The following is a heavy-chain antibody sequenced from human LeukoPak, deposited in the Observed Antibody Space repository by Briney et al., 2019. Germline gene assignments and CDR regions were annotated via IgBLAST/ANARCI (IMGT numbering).Heavy chain of an antibody. V-gene: IGHV1-2*04. CDR1: GYTFTVYY. CDR3: VRDRSPFLVDTAMFTGFDY. D-gene: IGHD5-18*01. J-gene: IGHJ4*02. CDR2: INPNSGGT. Sequence: SVSVSCKASGYTFTVYYIHWVRQAPGQGLAWMGWINPNSGGTYYAQKFQGWVTMTRDTSISTAYMELSRLRSDDTAVYYCVRDRSPFLVDTAMFTGFDYWGQGTIVSVSS.